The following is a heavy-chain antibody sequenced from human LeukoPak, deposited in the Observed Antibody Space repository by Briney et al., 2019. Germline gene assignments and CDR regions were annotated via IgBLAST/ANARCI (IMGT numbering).Heavy chain of an antibody. CDR1: GGSFSGYY. CDR2: INHSGST. D-gene: IGHD6-19*01. J-gene: IGHJ4*02. Sequence: PSETPSLTCAVYGGSFSGYYWSWIRQPPGKGLEWIGEINHSGSTNYNPSLKSRVTISVDTSKNQFSLKLSSVTAADTAVYYCARVSIAVAVDYWGQGTPVTVSS. V-gene: IGHV4-34*01. CDR3: ARVSIAVAVDY.